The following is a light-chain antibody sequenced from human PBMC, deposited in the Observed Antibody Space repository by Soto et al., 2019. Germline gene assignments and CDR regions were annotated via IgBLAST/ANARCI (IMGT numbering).Light chain of an antibody. CDR2: SAS. CDR1: QGISSY. V-gene: IGKV1-9*01. Sequence: IHLTQSPSSLSASVGDRVSITCRASQGISSYLAWYQQKPGKAPKLLIYSASTRATGIPARFSGSGSGTEFTLTINSLQSEDFAVYFCQQYNNWPRTFGQGTKVDI. CDR3: QQYNNWPRT. J-gene: IGKJ1*01.